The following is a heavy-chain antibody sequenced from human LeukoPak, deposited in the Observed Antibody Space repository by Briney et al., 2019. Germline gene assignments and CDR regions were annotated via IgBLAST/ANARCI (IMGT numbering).Heavy chain of an antibody. Sequence: PGGSLRLSCAASGFTFSSYGMHWVRQAPGKGLVWVSHINPAGTTVFYADSVKGRFTISRDNAKNTVFLQMSSLGAEDTAVYYCGRGMTEAYGSDYWGQGTLVTVSS. CDR1: GFTFSSYG. CDR3: GRGMTEAYGSDY. V-gene: IGHV3-74*01. D-gene: IGHD3-10*01. CDR2: INPAGTTV. J-gene: IGHJ4*02.